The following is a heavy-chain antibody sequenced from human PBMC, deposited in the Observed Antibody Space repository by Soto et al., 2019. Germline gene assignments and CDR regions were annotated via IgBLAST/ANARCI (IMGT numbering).Heavy chain of an antibody. Sequence: PGESLKISCKGSGYSFTSYWIGWVRQMPGKGLEWMGIIYPGDSDTRYSPSFQGQVTISADKSISTAYLQWSSLKAPDTAMYYCARLGYYDILTGPRGYFDYWGQGTLVTVSS. CDR1: GYSFTSYW. V-gene: IGHV5-51*01. J-gene: IGHJ4*02. CDR2: IYPGDSDT. D-gene: IGHD3-9*01. CDR3: ARLGYYDILTGPRGYFDY.